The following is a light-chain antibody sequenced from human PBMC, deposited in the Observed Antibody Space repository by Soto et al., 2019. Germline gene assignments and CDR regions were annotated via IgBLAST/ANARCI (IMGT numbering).Light chain of an antibody. Sequence: IVLTQSPGTLSLSPGARASLSCRASQSVSSSYLAWYQQKPGQAPRLLIYGASSRATGIPDRFSGSGSGTDFTLTISRLEPEDFAVYYCQQYGSSPVTFGQGTKVDIK. CDR2: GAS. CDR1: QSVSSSY. CDR3: QQYGSSPVT. V-gene: IGKV3-20*01. J-gene: IGKJ1*01.